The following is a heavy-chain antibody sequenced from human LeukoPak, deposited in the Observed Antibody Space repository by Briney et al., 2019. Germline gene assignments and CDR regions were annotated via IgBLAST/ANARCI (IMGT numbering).Heavy chain of an antibody. CDR3: ARDGLHSGYESDAFDI. J-gene: IGHJ3*02. Sequence: GGSLRLSCAASGFTFSSYAMSWVRQAPGKGLEWVSAISGSGGSTYYADSVKGRFTISRDNSKNTLYLQMNSLRAEDTAVYYCARDGLHSGYESDAFDIWGQGTMVTVSS. CDR1: GFTFSSYA. CDR2: ISGSGGST. D-gene: IGHD5-12*01. V-gene: IGHV3-23*01.